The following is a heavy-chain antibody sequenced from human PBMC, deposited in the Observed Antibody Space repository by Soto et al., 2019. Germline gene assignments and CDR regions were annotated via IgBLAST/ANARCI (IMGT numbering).Heavy chain of an antibody. J-gene: IGHJ5*02. CDR2: IYHSGST. V-gene: IGHV4-30-2*01. D-gene: IGHD2-21*02. CDR3: ARAPHAYCGGDCWFDH. CDR1: GCSISSGGYS. Sequence: PSETLSLTCAVSGCSISSGGYSWSWIRQPPGKGLEWIGYIYHSGSTYYNPSLKSRVTISVDRSKNQFSLKLSSVTAADTAVYYCARAPHAYCGGDCWFDHWGQGTLVTVSS.